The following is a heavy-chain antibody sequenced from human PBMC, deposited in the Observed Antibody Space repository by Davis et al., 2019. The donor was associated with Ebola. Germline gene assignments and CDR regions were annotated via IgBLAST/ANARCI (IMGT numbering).Heavy chain of an antibody. CDR2: VSGSGVST. CDR3: AKGDCSGGICYPDY. D-gene: IGHD2-15*01. Sequence: GESLKISCAASGFTFSSYAMSWVRQAPGKGLEWVSAVSGSGVSTYYADSVKGRFTISRDNSKHTLYLQMNSLRAEDTAVYYCAKGDCSGGICYPDYWGQGTLVTVSS. V-gene: IGHV3-23*01. CDR1: GFTFSSYA. J-gene: IGHJ4*02.